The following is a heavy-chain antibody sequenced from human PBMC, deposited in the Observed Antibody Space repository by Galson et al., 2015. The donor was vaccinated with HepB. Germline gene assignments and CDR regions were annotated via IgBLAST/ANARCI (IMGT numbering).Heavy chain of an antibody. CDR1: GFTFNTFA. Sequence: SLRLSCAGSGFTFNTFAMSWVRQAPGKGLEWVSGISGSGDSTYYADSVKGRFTVSRGNSKNTLYLQMHSLRVDDTAVYYCAKDVRGHYYGSRRPEYFQDWGQGTLVTVSS. J-gene: IGHJ1*01. CDR3: AKDVRGHYYGSRRPEYFQD. V-gene: IGHV3-23*01. CDR2: ISGSGDST. D-gene: IGHD3-10*01.